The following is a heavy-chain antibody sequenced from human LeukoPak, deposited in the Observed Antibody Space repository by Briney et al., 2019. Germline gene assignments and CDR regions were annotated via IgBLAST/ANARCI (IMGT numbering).Heavy chain of an antibody. CDR3: ARDPVGYYPAY. CDR2: IYSGGST. Sequence: PGGSLRLSCAASGFTVSSNYMGWVRQAPGKGLEWVSVIYSGGSTYYADSVKGRFTISRDNSKNTLYLQMNSLRAEDTAVYYCARDPVGYYPAYWGQGTLVTVSS. V-gene: IGHV3-53*01. J-gene: IGHJ4*02. CDR1: GFTVSSNY. D-gene: IGHD1-26*01.